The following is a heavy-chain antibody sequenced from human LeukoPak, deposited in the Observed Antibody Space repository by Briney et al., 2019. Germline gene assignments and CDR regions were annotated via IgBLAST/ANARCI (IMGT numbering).Heavy chain of an antibody. CDR3: ARDLGDSSGYGPYYFDY. CDR2: INPNSGGT. Sequence: ASVKVSCKASGYTFTGYYMHWVRQAPGQGLEWMGWINPNSGGTNYAQKFQGWVTMTRDTSISTAYMELSRLRSDDTAVYYCARDLGDSSGYGPYYFDYRGQGTLVTVSS. CDR1: GYTFTGYY. J-gene: IGHJ4*02. D-gene: IGHD3-22*01. V-gene: IGHV1-2*04.